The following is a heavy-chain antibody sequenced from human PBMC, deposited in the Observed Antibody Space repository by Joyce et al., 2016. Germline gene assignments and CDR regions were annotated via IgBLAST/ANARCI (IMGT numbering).Heavy chain of an antibody. J-gene: IGHJ4*02. Sequence: QAQLVESGGGVVQPGRSLRLSCAVSGFTFRSYGMHWVRQAPGKGLEGVEVISNDGKNKNYADSVKGRFTVSRDNSKKILSLQMNSLRPEDTAVYYCAKDRETSAVLDFWGQGTPVTVSS. CDR1: GFTFRSYG. D-gene: IGHD6-25*01. CDR2: ISNDGKNK. CDR3: AKDRETSAVLDF. V-gene: IGHV3-30*18.